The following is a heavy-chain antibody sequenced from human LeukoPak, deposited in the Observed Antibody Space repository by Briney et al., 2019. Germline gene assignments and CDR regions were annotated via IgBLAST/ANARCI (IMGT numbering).Heavy chain of an antibody. D-gene: IGHD3-9*01. CDR2: FDPEDGDT. CDR3: ATTTQLYDILTGYDNVPLGY. J-gene: IGHJ4*02. CDR1: GYTFTSYG. Sequence: ASVKVSCKASGYTFTSYGISWWRQAPGKGLEWMGGFDPEDGDTIYAQKFQGRVTMTEDTSTDTAYMELSSLRSEDTAVYYCATTTQLYDILTGYDNVPLGYWGQGTLVTVSS. V-gene: IGHV1-24*01.